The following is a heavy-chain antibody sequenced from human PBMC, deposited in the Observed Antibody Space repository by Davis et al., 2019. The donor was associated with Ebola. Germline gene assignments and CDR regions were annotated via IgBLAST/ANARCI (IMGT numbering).Heavy chain of an antibody. CDR3: TTFYGDYDY. V-gene: IGHV3-73*01. D-gene: IGHD4-17*01. CDR2: IRSKANSYAT. Sequence: GESLKISCAASGFTFSGSAMHWVRQASGKGLEWVGRIRSKANSYATAYAASVKGRFTISRDDSKNTAYLQMNGLKTEDTAVYYCTTFYGDYDYWGQGTLVTVSS. J-gene: IGHJ4*02. CDR1: GFTFSGSA.